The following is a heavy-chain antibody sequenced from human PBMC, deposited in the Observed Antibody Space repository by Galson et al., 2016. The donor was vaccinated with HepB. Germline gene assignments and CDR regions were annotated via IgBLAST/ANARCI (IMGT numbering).Heavy chain of an antibody. D-gene: IGHD3-22*01. V-gene: IGHV3-74*01. CDR3: ARDSVFTLSKGVPVDH. J-gene: IGHJ4*02. Sequence: SLRLSCAVSGFTFSNYWMHWVRQAPGKGLMRISRVNGDGTNIAYADSVKGRFTISRDNAKDTIYLEMNGLRAEDTAVYYCARDSVFTLSKGVPVDHWGQGTPVTVSS. CDR2: VNGDGTNI. CDR1: GFTFSNYW.